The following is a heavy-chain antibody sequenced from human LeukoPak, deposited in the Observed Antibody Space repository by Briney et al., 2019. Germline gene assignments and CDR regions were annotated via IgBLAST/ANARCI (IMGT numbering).Heavy chain of an antibody. CDR2: INWNGGST. CDR3: ARDQSAGYSSNDFDY. J-gene: IGHJ4*02. CDR1: GFTFDDYG. D-gene: IGHD6-13*01. V-gene: IGHV3-20*04. Sequence: PGGSLRLSCAASGFTFDDYGMSWVRQAPGKGLEWVSGINWNGGSTGYADSVKGRFTISRDNAKNSLYLQMNSLRAEDTALCYCARDQSAGYSSNDFDYWGQGTLVTVSS.